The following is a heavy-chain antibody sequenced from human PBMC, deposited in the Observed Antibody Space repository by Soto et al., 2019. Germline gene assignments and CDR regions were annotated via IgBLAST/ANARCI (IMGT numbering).Heavy chain of an antibody. J-gene: IGHJ3*02. D-gene: IGHD2-21*02. CDR3: ASVERVTAPTVVDAFDI. CDR1: GGFVTSGSCY. CDR2: MSHSGGT. V-gene: IGHV4-34*01. Sequence: QVQLQQWGAGLLKPSETLSLTCAVSGGFVTSGSCYWSWIRQPPGKVLEWIGEMSHSGGTHFNPSLKSRVTISGDTSKNPFTLKMSSVTAADTAVYYCASVERVTAPTVVDAFDIWGPGTMVTVSS.